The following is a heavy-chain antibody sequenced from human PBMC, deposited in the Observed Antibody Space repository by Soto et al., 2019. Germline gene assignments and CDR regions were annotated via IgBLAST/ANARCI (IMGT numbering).Heavy chain of an antibody. Sequence: QVQLQESGPGLVKPSQTLSLTCTISGGSISSGGYYWSWIRQHPGKGLEWIGYIYYSGSTYYNPSLKSRVTISVETSKNQFSLKLRSVTAADTAVYYCARQRDGYNYRYFDYWGQGTLVTVSS. D-gene: IGHD5-12*01. CDR2: IYYSGST. CDR3: ARQRDGYNYRYFDY. J-gene: IGHJ4*02. V-gene: IGHV4-31*03. CDR1: GGSISSGGYY.